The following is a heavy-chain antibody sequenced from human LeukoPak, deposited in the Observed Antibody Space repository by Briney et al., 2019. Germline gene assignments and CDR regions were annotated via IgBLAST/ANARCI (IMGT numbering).Heavy chain of an antibody. J-gene: IGHJ3*02. CDR1: GYSFTSSY. Sequence: ASVKVSCKASGYSFTSSYIHWVRQAPGQGLEWVEIINPSDGSTSYAQKFQGRVITTRDTSTNTVYMELRSLSSEDTAVYYCGRVGWAPKPQWDGFDIWGQGTMVTVSS. D-gene: IGHD1-14*01. CDR2: INPSDGST. V-gene: IGHV1-46*01. CDR3: GRVGWAPKPQWDGFDI.